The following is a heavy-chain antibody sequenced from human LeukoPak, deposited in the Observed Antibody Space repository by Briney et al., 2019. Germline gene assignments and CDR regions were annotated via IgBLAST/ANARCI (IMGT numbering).Heavy chain of an antibody. D-gene: IGHD6-13*01. J-gene: IGHJ5*01. CDR3: ARGLIAAANWFDS. CDR1: GFTFSSYG. Sequence: PGGSLRLSCAASGFTFSSYGMHWVRQAPGKGLEWVAFIRYDGSNKYYADSVKGRFTISRDNAKNSLYLQMNSLRAEDTAVYYCARGLIAAANWFDSWGQGTLVTVSS. CDR2: IRYDGSNK. V-gene: IGHV3-30*02.